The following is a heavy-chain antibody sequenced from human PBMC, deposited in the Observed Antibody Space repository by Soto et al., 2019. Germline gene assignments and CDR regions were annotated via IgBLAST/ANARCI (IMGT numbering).Heavy chain of an antibody. CDR3: ATFEGYRAMVTGFDY. D-gene: IGHD5-18*01. J-gene: IGHJ4*02. Sequence: ASVKVSCKVSGYTLTELSMHWVRQAPGKGLEWMGGFDPEDGETIYAQKFQCRVTMTEDTSTDTAYMELSSLRSEDTAVYYYATFEGYRAMVTGFDYWGQGSLVTVSS. CDR1: GYTLTELS. V-gene: IGHV1-24*01. CDR2: FDPEDGET.